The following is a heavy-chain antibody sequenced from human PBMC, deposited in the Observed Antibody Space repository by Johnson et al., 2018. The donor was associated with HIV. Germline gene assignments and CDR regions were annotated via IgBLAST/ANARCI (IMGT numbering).Heavy chain of an antibody. CDR3: AKDRSMDDAFDV. J-gene: IGHJ3*01. CDR2: IYSGGTT. Sequence: VQLVESGGGLIQPGGSLRLSCAASGFTVSSNYMSWVRQAPGKGLEWVSVIYSGGTTYYVDSVKGRFTISRDNSKNTVYLQMNSLRAEDTAVYYCAKDRSMDDAFDVWGQGTMVTVSS. V-gene: IGHV3-53*01. D-gene: IGHD1-26*01. CDR1: GFTVSSNY.